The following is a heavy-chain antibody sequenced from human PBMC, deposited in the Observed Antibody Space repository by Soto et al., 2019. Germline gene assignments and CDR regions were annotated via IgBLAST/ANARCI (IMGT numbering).Heavy chain of an antibody. J-gene: IGHJ4*02. V-gene: IGHV4-39*07. CDR1: GGSISSSSYY. D-gene: IGHD3-3*01. CDR3: ARGRITIFGVVPSGFDY. Sequence: SETLSLTCTVSGGSISSSSYYWGWIRQPPGKGLEWIGEINHSGSTNYNPSLKSRVTISVDTSKNQFSLKLSSVTAADTAVYYCARGRITIFGVVPSGFDYWGQGTLVTVSS. CDR2: INHSGST.